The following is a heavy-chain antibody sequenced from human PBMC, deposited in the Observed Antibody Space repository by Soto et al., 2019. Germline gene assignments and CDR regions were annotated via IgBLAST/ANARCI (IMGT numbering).Heavy chain of an antibody. CDR1: GYSFTDYH. CDR2: INPKSGGT. CDR3: ARGDSTDCSNGVCSFFYNHDMDV. D-gene: IGHD2-8*01. V-gene: IGHV1-2*04. Sequence: ASVKVSCKASGYSFTDYHIHWVRQAPGQGLEWLGRINPKSGGTSTAQKFQGWVTMTTDTSISTASMELTRLTSDDTAIYYCARGDSTDCSNGVCSFFYNHDMDVWGQGATVTVSS. J-gene: IGHJ6*02.